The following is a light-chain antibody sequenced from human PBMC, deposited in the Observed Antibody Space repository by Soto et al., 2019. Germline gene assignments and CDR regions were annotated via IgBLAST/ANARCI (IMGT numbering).Light chain of an antibody. Sequence: DLQMAQSPSTLSASVGDRFTITCRASQSISSWLAWYQQKPGKAPKLLIYDASSLESGVPSRFSGSGSGTELTITISSMKTDDFATYYCQQYNSYSWTFGHGTKVDI. J-gene: IGKJ1*01. V-gene: IGKV1-5*01. CDR3: QQYNSYSWT. CDR2: DAS. CDR1: QSISSW.